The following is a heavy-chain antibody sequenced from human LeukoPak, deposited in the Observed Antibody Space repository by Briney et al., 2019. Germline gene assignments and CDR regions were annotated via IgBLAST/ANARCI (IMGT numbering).Heavy chain of an antibody. CDR1: GFTFSSYS. CDR3: AKDGSGSPFDY. D-gene: IGHD3-10*01. Sequence: PGGSLRLSCAASGFTFSSYSMNWVRQAPGKGLEWVSSISSSSYIYYADSVKGRFTISRDNAKNSLYLQMNSLRAEDAAVYYCAKDGSGSPFDYWGQGTLVTVSS. V-gene: IGHV3-21*01. J-gene: IGHJ4*02. CDR2: ISSSSYI.